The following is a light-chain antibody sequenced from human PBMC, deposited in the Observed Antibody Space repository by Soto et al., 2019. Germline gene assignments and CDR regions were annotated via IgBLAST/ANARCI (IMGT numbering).Light chain of an antibody. Sequence: DIQMTQSPSTLSASVGDRVTITCRSRQSISFWLAWYQQKPGKAPKLLIYDASTLYSGVPSRFSGSRSGTEFTLTISSLQPDDFASYYCQQYNSFAPYSFGQGTRLEI. J-gene: IGKJ2*03. CDR3: QQYNSFAPYS. CDR1: QSISFW. V-gene: IGKV1-5*01. CDR2: DAS.